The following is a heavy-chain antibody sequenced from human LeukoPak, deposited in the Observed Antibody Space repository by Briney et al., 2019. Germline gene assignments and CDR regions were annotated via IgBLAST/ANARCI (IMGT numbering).Heavy chain of an antibody. CDR2: ICGSGGDT. V-gene: IGHV3-23*01. CDR1: GFSFSSYA. D-gene: IGHD3-22*01. Sequence: GGSLRLSCAAFGFSFSSYAMSWVRQAPGKGLEWVSAICGSGGDTYYTESVKGRFTISTDNSMNTPYLQMNSLSAENTAVYYCAKGPHYDSSGYHFDYWGQGTLVTVSS. CDR3: AKGPHYDSSGYHFDY. J-gene: IGHJ4*02.